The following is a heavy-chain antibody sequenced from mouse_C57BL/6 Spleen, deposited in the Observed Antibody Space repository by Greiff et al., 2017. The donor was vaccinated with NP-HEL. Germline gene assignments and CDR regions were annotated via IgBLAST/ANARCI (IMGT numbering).Heavy chain of an antibody. CDR1: GFTFSSYA. J-gene: IGHJ2*01. Sequence: EVKLVESGGGLVKPGGSLKLSCAASGFTFSSYAMSWVRQTPEKRLEWVATISDGGSYTYYPDNVQGRFPISRDNAKNNLYLQLSHLKSEDTAMYYCAREGPGDYFDYWGQGTTLTVSS. CDR2: ISDGGSYT. V-gene: IGHV5-4*01. CDR3: AREGPGDYFDY.